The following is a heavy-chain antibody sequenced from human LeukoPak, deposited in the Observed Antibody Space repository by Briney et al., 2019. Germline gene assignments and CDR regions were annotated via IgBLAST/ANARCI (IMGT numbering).Heavy chain of an antibody. J-gene: IGHJ4*02. CDR3: ARDAYGDAIDY. CDR2: INSDGSST. Sequence: GGSLRLSCAASGLTFSSYWMHWVRQAPGKGLVWVSRINSDGSSTSYADSVKGRFTISRDNAKNTLYLQMNSLRAEDTAVYYCARDAYGDAIDYWGQGTLVTVSS. V-gene: IGHV3-74*01. CDR1: GLTFSSYW. D-gene: IGHD4-17*01.